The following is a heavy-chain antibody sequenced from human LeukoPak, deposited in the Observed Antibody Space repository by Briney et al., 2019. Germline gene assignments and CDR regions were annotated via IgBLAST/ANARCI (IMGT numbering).Heavy chain of an antibody. J-gene: IGHJ6*02. CDR1: GLTFSTSA. V-gene: IGHV3-23*01. CDR3: AKDGCPSCYFVYYYYGMDV. D-gene: IGHD2-2*01. Sequence: GGSLRLSCAASGLTFSTSAMSWVRQAPGKGLEWVSRISGSGGIAYYADSVKGRFTISRDNSNNTLSLQMSGLRVEDTAVYYCAKDGCPSCYFVYYYYGMDVWGQGTTVTVSS. CDR2: ISGSGGIA.